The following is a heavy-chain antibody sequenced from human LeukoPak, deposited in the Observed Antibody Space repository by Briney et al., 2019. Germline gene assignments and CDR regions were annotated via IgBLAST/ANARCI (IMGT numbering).Heavy chain of an antibody. V-gene: IGHV4-39*07. CDR1: DGSISSSSYS. Sequence: SETLSLTCTVSDGSISSSSYSWDWIRQLPGKGLEWIGNIYYSGSTYYNPSLKSRVTISVDTSKNQFSLKLSSVTAADTAVYYCASAGYWGQGTLVTVSS. CDR3: ASAGY. CDR2: IYYSGST. J-gene: IGHJ4*02.